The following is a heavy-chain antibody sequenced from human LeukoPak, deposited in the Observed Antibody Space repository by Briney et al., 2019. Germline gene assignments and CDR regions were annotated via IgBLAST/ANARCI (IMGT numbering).Heavy chain of an antibody. J-gene: IGHJ4*02. CDR2: IYRGGST. V-gene: IGHV3-53*01. Sequence: GGSLRLSCAASGFTVSSNYMSWVRQAPGKGLEWVSVIYRGGSTYYVDSVKGRFTISRDYSKNTPYLQMNSLRVDDTAVYYCARGGDSYGLFDYWGQGTLVTVSS. D-gene: IGHD5-18*01. CDR3: ARGGDSYGLFDY. CDR1: GFTVSSNY.